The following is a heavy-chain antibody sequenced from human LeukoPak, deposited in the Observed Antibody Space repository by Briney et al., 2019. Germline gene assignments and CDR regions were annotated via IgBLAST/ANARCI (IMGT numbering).Heavy chain of an antibody. Sequence: ASVKVSCKASGYTFTSYGISWVRQAPGQGLEWMGWISAYNGNTNYAQKLQGRVTMTTDTSTSTAYMELRSLRSDDTAVYYCARERPDEFAIPPPGVYYYYYMDVWGKGTTVTVSS. J-gene: IGHJ6*03. D-gene: IGHD2-21*01. CDR1: GYTFTSYG. CDR2: ISAYNGNT. V-gene: IGHV1-18*01. CDR3: ARERPDEFAIPPPGVYYYYYMDV.